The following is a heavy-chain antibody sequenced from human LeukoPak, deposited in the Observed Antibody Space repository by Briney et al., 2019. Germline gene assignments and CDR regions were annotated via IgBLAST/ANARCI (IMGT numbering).Heavy chain of an antibody. D-gene: IGHD6-13*01. CDR3: ARHQREQYSSSWFDY. CDR1: GGSISSYY. V-gene: IGHV4-59*08. CDR2: IYYSGST. J-gene: IGHJ4*02. Sequence: SETLSLTCTVSGGSISSYYWSWIRQPPGKGLEWIGYIYYSGSTNYNPSFKSRVTISVDTSKNQFSLKLSSVTAADTAVYYCARHQREQYSSSWFDYWGQGTLVTVSS.